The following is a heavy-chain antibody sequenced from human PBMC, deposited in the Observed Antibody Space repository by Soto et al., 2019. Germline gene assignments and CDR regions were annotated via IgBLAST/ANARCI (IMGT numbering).Heavy chain of an antibody. CDR1: GGSISSGDYY. CDR2: IYYSGST. V-gene: IGHV4-30-4*01. CDR3: ARATDSSGYYYYYGMDV. D-gene: IGHD3-22*01. Sequence: SETLSLTCTVSGGSISSGDYYWSWIRQPPGKGLEWIGYIYYSGSTYYNPSLKSRVTISVDTSKNQFSLKLSSVTAADTAVYYCARATDSSGYYYYYGMDVWGQGTTVTVS. J-gene: IGHJ6*02.